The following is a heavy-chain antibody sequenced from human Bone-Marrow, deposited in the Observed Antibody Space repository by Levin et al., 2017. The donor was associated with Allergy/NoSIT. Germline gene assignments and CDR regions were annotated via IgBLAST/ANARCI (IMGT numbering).Heavy chain of an antibody. CDR1: GGTFSSYA. Sequence: SVKVSCKASGGTFSSYAISWVRQAPGQGLEWMGGIIPIFGTANYAQKFQGRVTITADESTSTAYMELSSLRSEDTAVYYCAGGTKGSYGSGWFDPWGQGTLVTVSS. CDR2: IIPIFGTA. CDR3: AGGTKGSYGSGWFDP. V-gene: IGHV1-69*13. J-gene: IGHJ5*02. D-gene: IGHD3-10*01.